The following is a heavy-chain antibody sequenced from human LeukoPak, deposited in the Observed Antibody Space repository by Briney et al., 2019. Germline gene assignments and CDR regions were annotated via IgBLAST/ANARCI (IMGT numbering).Heavy chain of an antibody. CDR3: AKDDCSSTSCYFWGYYMDV. D-gene: IGHD2-2*01. Sequence: GGSLRLSCAASGFTFSSYAMSWVRQAPGKGLGWVSPISGSGGSTYYADSVKGRFTISRDNSKNTLYLQMNSLRAEDTAVYYCAKDDCSSTSCYFWGYYMDVWGKGTTVTVSS. CDR2: ISGSGGST. V-gene: IGHV3-23*01. J-gene: IGHJ6*03. CDR1: GFTFSSYA.